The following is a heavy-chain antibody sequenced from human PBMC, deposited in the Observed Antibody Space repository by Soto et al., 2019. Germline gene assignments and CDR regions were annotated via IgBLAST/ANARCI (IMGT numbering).Heavy chain of an antibody. V-gene: IGHV3-30-3*01. J-gene: IGHJ4*02. CDR1: GVTFSRST. CDR3: ASTYSTGWPFDY. D-gene: IGHD6-19*01. Sequence: QVQLEESGGGVVQPGRSLRLSCAASGVTFSRSTMHWVRQAPVKGLEWVAVISYDGSNKYYADSVKGRFTISRDNSKNTLYLQMNSLRAEDTAVFYCASTYSTGWPFDYWGQGTLVTVS. CDR2: ISYDGSNK.